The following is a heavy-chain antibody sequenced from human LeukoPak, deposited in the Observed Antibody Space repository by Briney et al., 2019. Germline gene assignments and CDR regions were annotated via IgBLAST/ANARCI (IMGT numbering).Heavy chain of an antibody. V-gene: IGHV3-7*01. Sequence: PGGSLRLSCTASGFIFSSYCMTWVRQAPGKGLEWVANINQDGREQNYVNSVKGRFTISRDNAKNSLYLQMNSLRAEDTAVYYCGTFWSGYPFDYWGQGTLVTVSS. CDR3: GTFWSGYPFDY. CDR1: GFIFSSYC. J-gene: IGHJ4*02. D-gene: IGHD3-3*01. CDR2: INQDGREQ.